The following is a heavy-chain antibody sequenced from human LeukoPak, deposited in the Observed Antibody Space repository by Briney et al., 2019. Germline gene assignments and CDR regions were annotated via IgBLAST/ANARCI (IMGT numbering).Heavy chain of an antibody. Sequence: GGSLRLSCAASGFTFSSYGMHWVRQAPGKGLEWVALISYDGSNKYYADSLKGRFTISRDNAKNSLYLQMNSLRAEDTAVYYCAREYSSSSSYYWGRGTLVTVSS. D-gene: IGHD6-6*01. CDR3: AREYSSSSSYY. V-gene: IGHV3-30*03. J-gene: IGHJ4*02. CDR1: GFTFSSYG. CDR2: ISYDGSNK.